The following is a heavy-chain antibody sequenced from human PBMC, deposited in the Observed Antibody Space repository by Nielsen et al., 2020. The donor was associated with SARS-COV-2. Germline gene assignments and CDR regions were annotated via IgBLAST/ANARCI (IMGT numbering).Heavy chain of an antibody. D-gene: IGHD6-19*01. Sequence: GESLKISCAASGFTFSSYWMHWVRQAPGKGLVWVSRINSDGSSTSYVDSVKGRFTISRDNAKNTLYLQMISLRAEDTAVYYCAREGVVAVAGTGPDFDYWGQGTLVTVSS. J-gene: IGHJ4*02. CDR3: AREGVVAVAGTGPDFDY. CDR1: GFTFSSYW. CDR2: INSDGSST. V-gene: IGHV3-74*01.